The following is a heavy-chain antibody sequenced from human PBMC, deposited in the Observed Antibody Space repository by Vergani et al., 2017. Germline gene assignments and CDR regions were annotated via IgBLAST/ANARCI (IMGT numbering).Heavy chain of an antibody. Sequence: QVQLQESGPGLVKPSETLSLTCTVSGGSVSSGSYYWSWIRQPPGKGLEWIGYIYYSGGTNYNPSLKSRVTISVDTSKNQFSLKLSSVTAADTAVYYCARDERWGQGTLVTVSS. CDR1: GGSVSSGSYY. CDR2: IYYSGGT. V-gene: IGHV4-61*01. J-gene: IGHJ4*02. CDR3: ARDER.